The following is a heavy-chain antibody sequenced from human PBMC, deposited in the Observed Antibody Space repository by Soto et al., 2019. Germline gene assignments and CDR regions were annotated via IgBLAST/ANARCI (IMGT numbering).Heavy chain of an antibody. Sequence: PGEFMTICGTSAGDSFTRYWIGWVRQMPGKGLEWMGIIYPGDSDTRYSPSFQGQVTISADKSISTAYLQWSSLKASDTAMYYCARRGWNWLRNAFDIWGQGTMVTVSS. CDR1: GDSFTRYW. CDR2: IYPGDSDT. D-gene: IGHD1-7*01. CDR3: ARRGWNWLRNAFDI. V-gene: IGHV5-51*01. J-gene: IGHJ3*02.